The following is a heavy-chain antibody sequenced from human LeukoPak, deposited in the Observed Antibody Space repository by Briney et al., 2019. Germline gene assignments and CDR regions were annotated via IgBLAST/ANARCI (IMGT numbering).Heavy chain of an antibody. Sequence: GASVKVSCKASGYTFTSYYMHWVRQAPGRGLEWMGIINPSGGSTSYAQKFQGRVTMTRDTSTSTVYMELSSLRSEDTAVYYCARAYTPRLTMVRGLPLDGDAFDIWGQGTMVTVSS. J-gene: IGHJ3*02. V-gene: IGHV1-46*01. CDR2: INPSGGST. CDR1: GYTFTSYY. D-gene: IGHD3-10*01. CDR3: ARAYTPRLTMVRGLPLDGDAFDI.